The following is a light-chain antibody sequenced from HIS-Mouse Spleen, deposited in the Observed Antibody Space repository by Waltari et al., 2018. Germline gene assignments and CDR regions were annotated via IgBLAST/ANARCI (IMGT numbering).Light chain of an antibody. J-gene: IGLJ3*02. CDR1: SSNIGNNY. CDR2: DNN. CDR3: GTWDSSLSAWV. Sequence: QSVLTQPPSVSAAPGQKVTISCSGSSSNIGNNYVSWYQQLTGKAPKPLSYDNNQRPSGIPDRVSGSKSGTSATLGITGLQTGDEADYYCGTWDSSLSAWVFGGGTKLTVL. V-gene: IGLV1-51*01.